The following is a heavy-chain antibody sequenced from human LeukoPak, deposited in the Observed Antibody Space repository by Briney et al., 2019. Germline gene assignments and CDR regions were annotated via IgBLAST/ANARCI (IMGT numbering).Heavy chain of an antibody. V-gene: IGHV4-4*07. CDR2: IYTSGST. D-gene: IGHD6-13*01. CDR1: GDSISGFY. J-gene: IGHJ4*02. Sequence: PSGTLSLTCSVSGDSISGFYWSWIRQPAGKGLEWIGRIYTSGSTNYNPSLKSRVTMSVDTSQNQFSLKLSSVTAADTAVYHCARDVIAAPGTADYWGQGTLVTVSS. CDR3: ARDVIAAPGTADY.